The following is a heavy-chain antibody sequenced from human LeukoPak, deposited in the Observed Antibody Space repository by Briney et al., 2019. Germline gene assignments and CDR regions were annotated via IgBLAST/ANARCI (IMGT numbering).Heavy chain of an antibody. CDR3: ARAPLGINFDY. Sequence: PSETLSLTCAISGGSINNYYWSWIRQPPGKGLEWIGYIYYSGSTNYNPSLKSRVTISVDTSKNQFSLKLSSVTAADTAVYYCARAPLGINFDYWGQGTLVTVSS. J-gene: IGHJ4*02. CDR1: GGSINNYY. CDR2: IYYSGST. V-gene: IGHV4-59*01. D-gene: IGHD7-27*01.